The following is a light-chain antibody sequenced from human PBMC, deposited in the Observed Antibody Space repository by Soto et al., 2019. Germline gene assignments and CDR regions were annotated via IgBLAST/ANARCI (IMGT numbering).Light chain of an antibody. Sequence: QSALTQPASVSGSPGQSITISCTGTSSDVGSYNLVSWYQQHPGKAPKLIIYEGSKRPSGVSNRFSGSKSGNTASLTISGLQAEDESDYYCCSYAITNRVLFGGGTQLTVL. CDR2: EGS. V-gene: IGLV2-23*01. J-gene: IGLJ2*01. CDR1: SSDVGSYNL. CDR3: CSYAITNRVL.